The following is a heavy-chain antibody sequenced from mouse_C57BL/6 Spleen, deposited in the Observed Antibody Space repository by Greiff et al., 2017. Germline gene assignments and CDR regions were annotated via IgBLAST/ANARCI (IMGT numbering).Heavy chain of an antibody. J-gene: IGHJ1*03. V-gene: IGHV8-12*01. CDR3: ATIYDGYNWYFDV. CDR2: IYWDD. D-gene: IGHD2-3*01. Sequence: QVTLKVSGPGILQSSQTLSLTCSFSGFSLSTSGMGVSWIRQPSGKGLEWLAHIYWDDDKDTSRNQVFLKITSVDTADTATYYCATIYDGYNWYFDVWGTGTTVTVSS. CDR1: GFSLSTSGMG.